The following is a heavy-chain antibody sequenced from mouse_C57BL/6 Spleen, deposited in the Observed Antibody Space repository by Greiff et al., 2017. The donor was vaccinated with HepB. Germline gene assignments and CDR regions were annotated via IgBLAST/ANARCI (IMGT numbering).Heavy chain of an antibody. CDR3: ARHWEGAMDY. J-gene: IGHJ4*01. V-gene: IGHV5-6*02. CDR2: ISSGGSYT. D-gene: IGHD4-1*01. CDR1: GFTFSSYG. Sequence: DVKLVESGGDLVKPGGSLKLSCAASGFTFSSYGMSWVRQTPDKRLEWVATISSGGSYTYYPDSVKGRFTISRDNAKNTLYLQMSSLKSEDTAMYYCARHWEGAMDYWGQGTSVTVSS.